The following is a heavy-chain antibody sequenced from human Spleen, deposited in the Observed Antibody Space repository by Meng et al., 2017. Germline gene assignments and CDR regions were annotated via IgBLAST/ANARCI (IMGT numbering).Heavy chain of an antibody. J-gene: IGHJ5*02. CDR3: ARATAAAAKGRWFDP. V-gene: IGHV4-34*01. CDR1: GGSFSGYY. CDR2: INHSGST. D-gene: IGHD6-13*01. Sequence: QVQLQQWGAGLLKPSETLSLTGAVYGGSFSGYYWSWIRQPPGKGLEWIGEINHSGSTNYNPSLKSRVTISVDTSKNQFSLKLSSVTAADTAVYYCARATAAAAKGRWFDPWGQGTLVTVSS.